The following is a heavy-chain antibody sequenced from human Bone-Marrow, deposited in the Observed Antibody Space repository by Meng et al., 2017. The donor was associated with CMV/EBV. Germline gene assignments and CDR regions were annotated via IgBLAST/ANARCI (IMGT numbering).Heavy chain of an antibody. D-gene: IGHD2-2*01. CDR2: IKSKTDGGTT. Sequence: GESLKISCAASGFTFSNAWMSWVRQAPGKGLEWVGRIKSKTDGGTTDYAAPVKGRFTISRDDSKNTLYLQMNSLKTEDTAVYYCTPRISRGSYFDYWGQGTLVTVSS. CDR3: TPRISRGSYFDY. J-gene: IGHJ4*03. V-gene: IGHV3-15*01. CDR1: GFTFSNAW.